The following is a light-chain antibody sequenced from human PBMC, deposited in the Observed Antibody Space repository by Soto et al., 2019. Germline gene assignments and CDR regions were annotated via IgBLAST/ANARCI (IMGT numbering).Light chain of an antibody. V-gene: IGLV1-47*01. J-gene: IGLJ2*01. CDR1: SSNIEANF. CDR2: RDN. CDR3: TVWDDSLRGRL. Sequence: QSVLTQPPSASGTPGQRVTFSCSGSSSNIEANFVCWYQQLPGTAPRLLIYRDNQRPSGVPDRFSGSKSGTSASLAISALRSEDEADYYCTVWDDSLRGRLFGGGTKVTVL.